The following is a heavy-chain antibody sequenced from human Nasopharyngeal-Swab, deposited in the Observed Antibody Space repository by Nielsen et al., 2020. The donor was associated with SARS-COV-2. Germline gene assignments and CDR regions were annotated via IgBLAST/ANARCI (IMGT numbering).Heavy chain of an antibody. CDR1: GFIFSGYA. CDR2: ISGSGGST. Sequence: GSLKISCAASGFIFSGYAMSWVRQAPGKGLEWVSLISGSGGSTYYADSVKGRFTISRDNSKNTLYLQMNSLRAEDTAVYYCAKWTQGFGELLRYYYYGMDVWGQGTTVTVSS. D-gene: IGHD3-10*01. CDR3: AKWTQGFGELLRYYYYGMDV. V-gene: IGHV3-23*01. J-gene: IGHJ6*02.